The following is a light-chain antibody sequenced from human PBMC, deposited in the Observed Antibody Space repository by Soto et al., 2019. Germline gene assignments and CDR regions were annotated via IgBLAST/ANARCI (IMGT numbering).Light chain of an antibody. Sequence: DIQLTQSPSFLSASVGDRVTITCRASQGISSYLAWYQQKPGRAPNLLIYAASTLQSGVPSRFSGSGSGTEFTLTISSLQPEDFATYYCQQLYTYPRTFGQGTKVDIK. CDR3: QQLYTYPRT. CDR2: AAS. V-gene: IGKV1-9*01. CDR1: QGISSY. J-gene: IGKJ1*01.